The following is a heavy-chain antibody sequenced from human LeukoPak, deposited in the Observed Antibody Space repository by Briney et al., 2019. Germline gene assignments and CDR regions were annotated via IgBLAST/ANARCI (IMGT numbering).Heavy chain of an antibody. CDR1: GGTFSSYA. CDR3: ARDGYCSGGSCYEFYYYYGMDV. CDR2: IIPIFGTA. V-gene: IGHV1-69*13. J-gene: IGHJ6*02. Sequence: GASVKVSCTASGGTFSSYAISWVRQAPGQGLEWMGGIIPIFGTANYAQKFQGRVTITADESTSTAYMELSSLRSEDTAVYYCARDGYCSGGSCYEFYYYYGMDVWGQGTTVTVSS. D-gene: IGHD2-15*01.